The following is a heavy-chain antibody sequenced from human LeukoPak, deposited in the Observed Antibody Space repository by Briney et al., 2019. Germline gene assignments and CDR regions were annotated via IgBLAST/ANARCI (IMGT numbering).Heavy chain of an antibody. CDR3: ARDGGEGGAFDI. D-gene: IGHD2-21*01. CDR2: ISSSSSYI. CDR1: GFTFSSYS. J-gene: IGHJ3*02. Sequence: GGSLRLFCAASGFTFSSYSMNWVRQAPGKGLEWVSSISSSSSYIYYADSVKGRFTISRDNAKNSLYLQMNSLRAEDTAVYYCARDGGEGGAFDIWGQGTMVTVSS. V-gene: IGHV3-21*01.